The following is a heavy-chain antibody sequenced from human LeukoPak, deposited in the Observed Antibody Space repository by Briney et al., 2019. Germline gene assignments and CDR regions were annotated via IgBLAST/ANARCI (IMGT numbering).Heavy chain of an antibody. CDR3: ARDGRHRYYYDSSGFYGSCFDP. CDR1: GYTFTSYG. D-gene: IGHD3-22*01. Sequence: GPSGKVSCKASGYTFTSYGISWVRQAPGQGVEWMGWMSAYNGNTNYAQKLQGSVTMTTDTSTSTAYMEMKSLRSDDTDVYYCARDGRHRYYYDSSGFYGSCFDPWGQGTLVTVSS. J-gene: IGHJ5*02. CDR2: MSAYNGNT. V-gene: IGHV1-18*01.